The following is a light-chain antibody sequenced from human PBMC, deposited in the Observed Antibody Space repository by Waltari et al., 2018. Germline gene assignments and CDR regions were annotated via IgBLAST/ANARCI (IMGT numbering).Light chain of an antibody. V-gene: IGLV2-23*02. CDR3: TSYAGRSTLI. Sequence: QSALTQPASVSGSPGQSITISCTCTTSDVGNYNLVSWYQQYPGKAPKLVIYEVVKRPPSVSSRFSGSKSGSTASLTISGLQPEDEGNYYCTSYAGRSTLIFGGGT. J-gene: IGLJ2*01. CDR1: TSDVGNYNL. CDR2: EVV.